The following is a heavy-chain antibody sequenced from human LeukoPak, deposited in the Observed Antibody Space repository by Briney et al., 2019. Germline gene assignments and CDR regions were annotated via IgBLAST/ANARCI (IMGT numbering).Heavy chain of an antibody. CDR2: IYYSGST. CDR1: GDSISNYY. CDR3: ARYRGIAAAGTGSVGQIDY. V-gene: IGHV4-59*01. Sequence: SETLSLTCTVSGDSISNYYWSWIRQPPGEGLEWIGYIYYSGSTNYNPSLKSRVTISVDTSKNQFSLKLSSVTAADTAVYYCARYRGIAAAGTGSVGQIDYWGQGTLVTVSS. D-gene: IGHD6-13*01. J-gene: IGHJ4*02.